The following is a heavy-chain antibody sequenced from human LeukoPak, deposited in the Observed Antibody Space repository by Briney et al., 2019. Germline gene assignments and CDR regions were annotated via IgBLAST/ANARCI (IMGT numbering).Heavy chain of an antibody. V-gene: IGHV4-39*01. J-gene: IGHJ6*02. CDR1: GGSLSSSSYY. CDR3: ANYGKGHYYGMDV. D-gene: IGHD4-17*01. CDR2: IYYSGST. Sequence: SETLSLTCTVSGGSLSSSSYYWGWIRQPPGKGLEWIGSIYYSGSTYYNPSIKSRVTISVDTSKNQFSLKMSSVTAADTAVYYCANYGKGHYYGMDVWGQGTTVTVSS.